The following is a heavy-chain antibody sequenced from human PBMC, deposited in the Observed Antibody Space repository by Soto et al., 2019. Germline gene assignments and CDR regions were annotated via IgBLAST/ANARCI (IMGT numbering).Heavy chain of an antibody. Sequence: SETLSLTCAVYGGSFRGYYWSWIRQPPGKGLEWIGEINHSGSTNYNPSLKSRVTISVDTSKNQFSLKLSSVTAADTAVYYCARGAPSDTSTNFDYWGQGTLVTVSS. CDR1: GGSFRGYY. CDR2: INHSGST. D-gene: IGHD2-2*01. J-gene: IGHJ4*02. CDR3: ARGAPSDTSTNFDY. V-gene: IGHV4-34*01.